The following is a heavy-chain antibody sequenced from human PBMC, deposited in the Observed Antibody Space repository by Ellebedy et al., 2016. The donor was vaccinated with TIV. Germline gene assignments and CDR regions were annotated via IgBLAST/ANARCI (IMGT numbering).Heavy chain of an antibody. J-gene: IGHJ6*02. V-gene: IGHV3-30*18. CDR2: ISYDGIYK. CDR3: AKERGSRNYIYPNGMDV. Sequence: GESLKISCTASGFTFSNYGMHWVRQAPGKGLEWVADISYDGIYKHYIDSVRDRFTFSRDNTKNTLYLQMNSLRVEDTGLYFCAKERGSRNYIYPNGMDVWGQGITVIVSS. CDR1: GFTFSNYG. D-gene: IGHD1-7*01.